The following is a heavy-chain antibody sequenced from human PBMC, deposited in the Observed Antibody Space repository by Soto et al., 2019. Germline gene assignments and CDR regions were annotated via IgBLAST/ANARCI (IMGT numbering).Heavy chain of an antibody. Sequence: GGSLRLSCAASGFTFSNYAMHWVRQAPGKGLEYVSAISSNGGSTYYADSVKGRFTISRDNSKNTLYLQMSSLRAEDTAVYYCVAAAAGTFRYYYYYGTDVWGQGTTVTVSS. CDR2: ISSNGGST. CDR3: VAAAAGTFRYYYYYGTDV. CDR1: GFTFSNYA. V-gene: IGHV3-64D*08. D-gene: IGHD6-13*01. J-gene: IGHJ6*02.